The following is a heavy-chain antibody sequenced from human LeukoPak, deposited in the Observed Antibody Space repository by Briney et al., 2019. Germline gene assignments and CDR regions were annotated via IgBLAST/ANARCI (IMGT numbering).Heavy chain of an antibody. D-gene: IGHD4-23*01. CDR1: GFTFSSYW. CDR3: ARDPYGGNSN. CDR2: INSDGSTT. J-gene: IGHJ4*02. V-gene: IGHV3-74*01. Sequence: PGGSLRLSCAASGFTFSSYWMHWVRQAPGKGLVWVSRINSDGSTTNYADTVKGRFTISRDNAKNTLYLQMNSLRVEDAAVYYCARDPYGGNSNWGQGTLVTVSS.